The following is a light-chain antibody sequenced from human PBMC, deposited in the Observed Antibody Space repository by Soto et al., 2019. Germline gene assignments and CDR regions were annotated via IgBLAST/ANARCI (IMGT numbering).Light chain of an antibody. V-gene: IGLV2-14*03. J-gene: IGLJ1*01. Sequence: QSVLTQPASVSGSPGQSITIYCTGTSSDVGAYNSVSWYQLHPGKAPKLVIYDVTDRPSGVSNGFSGSKSGNTASLTISGLKAEDEADYFCSSYTSRGTYVFGSGTKLTVL. CDR1: SSDVGAYNS. CDR3: SSYTSRGTYV. CDR2: DVT.